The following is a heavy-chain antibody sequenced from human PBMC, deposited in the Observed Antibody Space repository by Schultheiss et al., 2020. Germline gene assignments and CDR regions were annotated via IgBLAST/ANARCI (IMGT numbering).Heavy chain of an antibody. J-gene: IGHJ6*02. V-gene: IGHV3-23*01. Sequence: GGSLRLSCAASGFTFSSHAMSWVRQAPGKGLEWVSAISGSGVSTYYADSVKGRFTISRDNAKNSLYLQMNSLRAEDTAVYYCARRPVLPINYGMDVWGQGTTVTVSS. CDR1: GFTFSSHA. CDR2: ISGSGVST. CDR3: ARRPVLPINYGMDV. D-gene: IGHD3-10*01.